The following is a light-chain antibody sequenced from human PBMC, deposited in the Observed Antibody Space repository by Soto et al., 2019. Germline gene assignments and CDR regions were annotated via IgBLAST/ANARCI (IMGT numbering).Light chain of an antibody. CDR3: TSYLGSDIWV. V-gene: IGLV2-8*01. CDR2: EVS. Sequence: QSALTQPPSASGSPGQSVTISCTGTSSDVGAYKYVSWYQQYPGKAPKLMIYEVSKRPSGVPDRFSGSKSGNTASLTVSGLQAEDEADYYCTSYLGSDIWVFGAGTKLTVL. CDR1: SSDVGAYKY. J-gene: IGLJ3*02.